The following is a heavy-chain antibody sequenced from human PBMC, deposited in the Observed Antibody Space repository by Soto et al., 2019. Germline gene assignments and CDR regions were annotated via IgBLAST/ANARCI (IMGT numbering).Heavy chain of an antibody. Sequence: GGSLRLSCAASGFTFSSYGMHWVRQAPGKGLEWVAVISYDGSNKYYADSVKGRFTISRDNSKNTLYLQMNSLRAEDTAVYYCAKERLVPRNHYYYYGMDVWGQGTTVTVSS. CDR3: AKERLVPRNHYYYYGMDV. D-gene: IGHD6-19*01. J-gene: IGHJ6*02. V-gene: IGHV3-30*18. CDR2: ISYDGSNK. CDR1: GFTFSSYG.